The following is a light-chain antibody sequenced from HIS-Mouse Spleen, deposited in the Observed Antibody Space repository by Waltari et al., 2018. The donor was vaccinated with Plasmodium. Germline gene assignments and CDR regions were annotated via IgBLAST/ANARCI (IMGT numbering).Light chain of an antibody. V-gene: IGKV3-15*01. CDR1: QSVSSN. CDR2: GAS. CDR3: QQYNNWSFT. J-gene: IGKJ3*01. Sequence: EIVMTQSPATLSVSPEERATLSCRASQSVSSNLAWYQQKPGQAPRPLIYGASTRATGIPARFSGSGSGTEFTLTISSLQSEDFAVYYCQQYNNWSFTFGPGTKVDIK.